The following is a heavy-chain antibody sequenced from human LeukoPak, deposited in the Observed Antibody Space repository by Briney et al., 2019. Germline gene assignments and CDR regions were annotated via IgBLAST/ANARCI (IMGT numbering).Heavy chain of an antibody. Sequence: PSETLSLTCTVSGGSISSSSYYWGWIRQPPGKGLEWIGSIYYSGSTYYNPSLKSRVTISVDTSKNQFSLKLSSVTAADTAVYYCARDKKGELPDYWGQGTLVTVSS. J-gene: IGHJ4*02. D-gene: IGHD1-26*01. CDR2: IYYSGST. CDR1: GGSISSSSYY. V-gene: IGHV4-39*07. CDR3: ARDKKGELPDY.